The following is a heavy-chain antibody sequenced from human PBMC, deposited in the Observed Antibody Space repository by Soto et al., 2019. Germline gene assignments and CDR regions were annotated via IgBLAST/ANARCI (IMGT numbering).Heavy chain of an antibody. CDR1: GYTFTSYG. CDR3: ARDPAYPSSGWSYYYYGMDV. Sequence: QVQLVQSGAEVKKPGASVKVSCKASGYTFTSYGITWVRQAPGQGLEWMGWISAYNGNTNYAQKLQGRVTMTTDTSTSTAYMELRSLRSDDTAVYYCARDPAYPSSGWSYYYYGMDVWGQGTTVTVSS. V-gene: IGHV1-18*01. D-gene: IGHD6-19*01. J-gene: IGHJ6*02. CDR2: ISAYNGNT.